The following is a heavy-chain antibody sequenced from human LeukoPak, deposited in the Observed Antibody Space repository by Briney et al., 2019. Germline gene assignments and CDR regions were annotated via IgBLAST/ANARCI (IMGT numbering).Heavy chain of an antibody. CDR3: ARGYLGGIAARPGWFDP. CDR2: IYYRGTN. V-gene: IGHV4-39*07. J-gene: IGHJ5*02. Sequence: PSETLSLTCSVSGGSIRSTTYYWGWIRQPPGKGLEWIGSIYYRGTNHYNPSLKSRVTISLDTSKKQFSLKLSSVTAADTAVYYCARGYLGGIAARPGWFDPWGQGTLVTVSS. CDR1: GGSIRSTTYY. D-gene: IGHD6-6*01.